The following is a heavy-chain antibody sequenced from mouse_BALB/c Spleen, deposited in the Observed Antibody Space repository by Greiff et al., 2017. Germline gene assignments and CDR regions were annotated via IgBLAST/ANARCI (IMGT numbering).Heavy chain of an antibody. CDR1: GFTFSSYA. CDR3: AISSYYGNYSWYFDV. Sequence: EVKLMESGGGLVKPGGSLKLSCAASGFTFSSYAMSWVRQSPEKRLEWVAEISSGGSYTYYPDTVTGRFTISRDNAKNTLYLEMSSLRSEDTAMYYCAISSYYGNYSWYFDVWGAGTTVTVSS. CDR2: ISSGGSYT. V-gene: IGHV5-9-4*01. J-gene: IGHJ1*01. D-gene: IGHD2-10*01.